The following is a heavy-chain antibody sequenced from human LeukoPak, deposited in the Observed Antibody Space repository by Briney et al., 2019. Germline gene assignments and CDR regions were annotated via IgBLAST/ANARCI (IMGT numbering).Heavy chain of an antibody. D-gene: IGHD4-17*01. CDR3: ARDYVAYDAFDI. CDR1: GYTFTSYD. CDR2: MNPNSGNT. J-gene: IGHJ3*02. Sequence: ASVKVSCKASGYTFTSYDINWVRQATGQGLEWMGWMNPNSGNTGYAQKFQGRVTITRNTSIGTAYMELSSLRSEDTAVYYCARDYVAYDAFDIWGQGTMVTVSS. V-gene: IGHV1-8*03.